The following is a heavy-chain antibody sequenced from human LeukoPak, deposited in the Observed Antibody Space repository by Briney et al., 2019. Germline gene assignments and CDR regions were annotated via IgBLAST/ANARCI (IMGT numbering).Heavy chain of an antibody. D-gene: IGHD1-26*01. Sequence: GESLKISCEGSGYIFTSYWIGWGRQLPGKGLEWMGIIYPGDSDTRYSPSFQGQVTISADKSISTAYLQWSSLKASDTAMYYCARLPYSGSYYYFDYWGQGTLGTVSS. J-gene: IGHJ4*02. V-gene: IGHV5-51*01. CDR3: ARLPYSGSYYYFDY. CDR1: GYIFTSYW. CDR2: IYPGDSDT.